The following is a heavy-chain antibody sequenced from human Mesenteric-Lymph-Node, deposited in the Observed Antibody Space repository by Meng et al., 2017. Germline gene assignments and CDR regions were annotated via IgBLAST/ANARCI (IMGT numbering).Heavy chain of an antibody. V-gene: IGHV1-8*01. D-gene: IGHD3-3*01. CDR1: GYTFTSYD. CDR3: AGALRFFGGVKNWFDP. CDR2: MNPNSGNT. J-gene: IGHJ5*02. Sequence: ASVKVSCKASGYTFTSYDINWVRQATGQGLEWMGWMNPNSGNTGYAQKFQGRVTMTRNTSISTAYMELSSLRSEDTAVYYCAGALRFFGGVKNWFDPWGQGTLVTVSS.